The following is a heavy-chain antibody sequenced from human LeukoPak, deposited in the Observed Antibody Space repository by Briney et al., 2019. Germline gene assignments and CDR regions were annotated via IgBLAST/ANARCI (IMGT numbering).Heavy chain of an antibody. CDR2: IYGRGGS. D-gene: IGHD4-11*01. CDR1: GDSISSVSYY. V-gene: IGHV4-61*02. Sequence: SETLSLTCTVSGDSISSVSYYWSWIRQPAGKGLEWIGRIYGRGGSNYNPSLKSRVTIPIDKSKNQFSLKLSSVTAADTAMFYCARVQRAWHYFDYWGQGTLVTASS. CDR3: ARVQRAWHYFDY. J-gene: IGHJ4*02.